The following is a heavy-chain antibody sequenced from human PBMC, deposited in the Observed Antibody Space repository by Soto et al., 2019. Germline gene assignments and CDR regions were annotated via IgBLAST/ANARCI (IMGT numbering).Heavy chain of an antibody. CDR1: AYSISSSSYY. D-gene: IGHD2-2*01. CDR3: ARDKTAAIPVHGMDV. V-gene: IGHV4-39*02. Sequence: PSEPLSLPCIVSAYSISSSSYYLGWIRQPRGKGLEWIGSIYHSGRTYYNPSLKSRVSISIDTSKNQFSLKLSSVTAADTALYYCARDKTAAIPVHGMDVWGQGNTVTVSS. CDR2: IYHSGRT. J-gene: IGHJ6*02.